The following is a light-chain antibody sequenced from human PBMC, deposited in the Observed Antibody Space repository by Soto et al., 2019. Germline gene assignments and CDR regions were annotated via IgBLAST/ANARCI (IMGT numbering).Light chain of an antibody. CDR1: SSNIRAGYD. V-gene: IGLV1-40*01. J-gene: IGLJ2*01. CDR2: GNS. CDR3: QSYDSSLSVV. Sequence: QAVVTQPPSVSGAPGQRVTISCTGSSSNIRAGYDVHWYQQLPGTAPKLLIYGNSNRPSGVPDRFSGSKSGTSASLAITGLQAEDEADYYCQSYDSSLSVVFGGGTQLTVL.